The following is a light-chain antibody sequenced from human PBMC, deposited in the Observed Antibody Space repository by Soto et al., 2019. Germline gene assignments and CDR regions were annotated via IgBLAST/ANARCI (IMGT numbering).Light chain of an antibody. V-gene: IGLV2-14*03. CDR1: TSAIGDNKY. CDR3: TSYTPIHTLV. J-gene: IGLJ2*01. Sequence: QSALTQPASVSGSPGQSITSSCTGSTSAIGDNKYISWYQHHPGKAPKRLVSGVSDRPSGISNRFSGSQSGNTASLTISGLQTEDEAEDSCTSYTPIHTLVFCGGTTLTVL. CDR2: GVS.